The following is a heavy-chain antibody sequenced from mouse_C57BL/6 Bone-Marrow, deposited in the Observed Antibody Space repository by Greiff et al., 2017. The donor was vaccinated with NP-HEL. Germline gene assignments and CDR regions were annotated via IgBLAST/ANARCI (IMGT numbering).Heavy chain of an antibody. D-gene: IGHD4-1*01. CDR1: GFNIKDYY. Sequence: VQLQQSGAELVKPGASVKLSCTASGFNIKDYYMHWVKQRTEQGLEWIGRIDPEDGETKYVPKFQGKATITADTSSNTAYLQLSSLTSKDTAVYYCALTGTEYFDVWGTGTTVTVSS. J-gene: IGHJ1*03. CDR2: IDPEDGET. V-gene: IGHV14-2*01. CDR3: ALTGTEYFDV.